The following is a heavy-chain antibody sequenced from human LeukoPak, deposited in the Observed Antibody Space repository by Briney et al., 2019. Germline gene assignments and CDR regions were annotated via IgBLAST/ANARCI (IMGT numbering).Heavy chain of an antibody. CDR3: ARGGRAYGD. CDR2: IKQDESEK. J-gene: IGHJ4*02. D-gene: IGHD3-16*01. V-gene: IGHV3-7*04. Sequence: GGSLRLSCAASGFTFSNYWMSWVRQAPGKGLGWVANIKQDESEKYYVDSVKGRFTISRGNAKNSLYLQMNSLRADDTAVYYCARGGRAYGDWGQGTLVTVSS. CDR1: GFTFSNYW.